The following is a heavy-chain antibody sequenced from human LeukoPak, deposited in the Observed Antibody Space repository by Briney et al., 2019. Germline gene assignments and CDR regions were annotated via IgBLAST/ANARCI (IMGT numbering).Heavy chain of an antibody. CDR1: GDTFSSYA. V-gene: IGHV1-69*05. D-gene: IGHD3-22*01. CDR2: IIAVFATA. Sequence: SLRVSCTASGDTFSSYAISWVRQAPGQGLEWMSWIIAVFATANYAQTLQGRVTISTDKTTSTPYMEMSSLRAEDTAVDYGARDGSTYYYDSSGYYYYWGQGTLVTVS. J-gene: IGHJ4*02. CDR3: ARDGSTYYYDSSGYYYY.